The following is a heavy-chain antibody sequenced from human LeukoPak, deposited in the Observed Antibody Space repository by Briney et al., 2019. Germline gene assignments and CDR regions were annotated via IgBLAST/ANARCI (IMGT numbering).Heavy chain of an antibody. V-gene: IGHV3-33*01. CDR1: GFTFSNHG. CDR2: IWYDGSKK. Sequence: GGSLRLSCAASGFTFSNHGMHWVRQAPGKGLEWVAVIWYDGSKKYYADAVKGRLTISRDNSKNMLYLDMNSLRAEDTAVYYCASGTSTYYELYFWGQGTLVTVSS. J-gene: IGHJ4*02. CDR3: ASGTSTYYELYF. D-gene: IGHD3-3*01.